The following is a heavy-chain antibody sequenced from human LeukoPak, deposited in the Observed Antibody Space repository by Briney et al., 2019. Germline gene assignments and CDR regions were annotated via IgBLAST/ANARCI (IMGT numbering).Heavy chain of an antibody. J-gene: IGHJ5*02. CDR3: VRGGAPTWS. CDR1: GFTFGSYW. Sequence: PGGSLRLSCAASGFTFGSYWMHWVRQAPGKGLVWVSRINTDGGSTTYADSVKGRFTISRDNAKNTLYLQMNSLRAEDTAVYYCVRGGAPTWSWGQGTLVTVS. CDR2: INTDGGST. D-gene: IGHD2-15*01. V-gene: IGHV3-74*01.